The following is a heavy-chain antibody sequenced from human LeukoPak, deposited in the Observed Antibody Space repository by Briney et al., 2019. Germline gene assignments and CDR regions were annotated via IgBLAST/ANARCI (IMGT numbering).Heavy chain of an antibody. Sequence: SETLSLTCTVSGGSISSYYWSWIRQPPGKGLEWIGYIYYSGSTNYNPSLKSRVTISVDTSKSQFSLKLSSVTAADTAVYYCARGSDFWSGYRPYYYGMDVWGQGTTVTVSS. J-gene: IGHJ6*02. CDR1: GGSISSYY. D-gene: IGHD3-3*01. V-gene: IGHV4-59*01. CDR2: IYYSGST. CDR3: ARGSDFWSGYRPYYYGMDV.